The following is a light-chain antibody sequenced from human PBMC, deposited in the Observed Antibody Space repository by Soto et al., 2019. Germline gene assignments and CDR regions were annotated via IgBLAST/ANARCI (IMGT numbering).Light chain of an antibody. CDR3: QQYGSSQWT. J-gene: IGKJ1*01. Sequence: EIVLTQSPATLSLSPGERATLSCRASQSVSSYLIWYQQKPGQAPRLLIYDVSNRATGIPARFSGSGSGTDFTLTISRLEPEDFAVYFCQQYGSSQWTFGQGTKVDIK. CDR1: QSVSSY. CDR2: DVS. V-gene: IGKV3-20*01.